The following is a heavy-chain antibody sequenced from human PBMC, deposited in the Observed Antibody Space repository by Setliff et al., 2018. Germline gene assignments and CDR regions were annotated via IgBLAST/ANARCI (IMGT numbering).Heavy chain of an antibody. V-gene: IGHV1-46*01. D-gene: IGHD3-22*01. CDR1: GYTLTNYY. J-gene: IGHJ4*02. CDR2: INPSGGLT. Sequence: GASVKVSCKASGYTLTNYYMHWVRQAPGQGLEWMGIINPSGGLTRYAQKFQGRVTMTADTSTTTAYLELTSLRYDDTAVYYCVRGPGPSVVVAIPFDHWGQGSLVTVSS. CDR3: VRGPGPSVVVAIPFDH.